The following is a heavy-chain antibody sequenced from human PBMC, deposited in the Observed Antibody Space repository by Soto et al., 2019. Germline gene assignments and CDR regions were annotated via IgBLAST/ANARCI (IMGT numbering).Heavy chain of an antibody. CDR1: GGSTSSYY. CDR3: ARETLGYCSGGSCYNWFDP. Sequence: PSETLSLTCTVSGGSTSSYYWSWIRQPPGKGLEWIGYIYYSGSTNYNPSLKSRVTISVDTSKNQFSLKLSSVTAADTAVYYCARETLGYCSGGSCYNWFDPWGQGTLVTVSS. CDR2: IYYSGST. V-gene: IGHV4-59*01. D-gene: IGHD2-15*01. J-gene: IGHJ5*02.